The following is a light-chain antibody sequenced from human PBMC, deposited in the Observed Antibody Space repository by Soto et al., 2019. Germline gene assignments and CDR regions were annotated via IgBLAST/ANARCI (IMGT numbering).Light chain of an antibody. CDR1: QSISSW. CDR3: QQYNSYSWT. V-gene: IGKV1-5*01. CDR2: DAS. J-gene: IGKJ1*01. Sequence: DIQMTQSPSTLSASVGDRVTITCRASQSISSWLAWYQQKPGKAPKLLIYDASSLESGVPSRFSGSGSGTEFTLTISSLQPDDFATYYCQQYNSYSWTFGQGXKVDI.